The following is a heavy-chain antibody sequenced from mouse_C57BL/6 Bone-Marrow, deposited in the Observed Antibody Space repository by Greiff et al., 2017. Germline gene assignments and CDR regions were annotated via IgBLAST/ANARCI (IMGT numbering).Heavy chain of an antibody. CDR2: IYPGDGDT. Sequence: QVQLQQSGPELVKPGASVKISCKASGYAFSSSWMNWVKQRPGKGLEWIGRIYPGDGDTNYNGKFKGKATLTADKSASTAYMQLSSLTSEDSAVYFCARWGLDCPAWFAYWGQGTLVTVSA. J-gene: IGHJ3*01. V-gene: IGHV1-82*01. CDR3: ARWGLDCPAWFAY. D-gene: IGHD2-4*01. CDR1: GYAFSSSW.